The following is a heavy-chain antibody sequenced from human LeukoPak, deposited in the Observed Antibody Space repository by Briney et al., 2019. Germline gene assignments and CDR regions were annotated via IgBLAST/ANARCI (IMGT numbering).Heavy chain of an antibody. Sequence: SETLSLTCTVSGGSISSYYWSWIRQPPGKGLEWIGYIYYSGGTDYNPSLKSRVTISVHTSKSQVSLNLSSVTAADTAVYYCASTSIVAADSYYFDSWGQGTLVTVSS. V-gene: IGHV4-59*08. CDR2: IYYSGGT. J-gene: IGHJ4*02. D-gene: IGHD6-13*01. CDR3: ASTSIVAADSYYFDS. CDR1: GGSISSYY.